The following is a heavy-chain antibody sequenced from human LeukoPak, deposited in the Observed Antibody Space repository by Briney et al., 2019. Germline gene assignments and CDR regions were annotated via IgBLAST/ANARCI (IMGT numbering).Heavy chain of an antibody. CDR3: ARVRLGQGLGY. D-gene: IGHD4-11*01. J-gene: IGHJ4*02. V-gene: IGHV1-18*01. CDR2: ISAYNGNT. Sequence: ASVKVSCKTSGYSFSSYGISWVRQTPGQGLEWMGWISAYNGNTNYAQKLQGRVTMTTDTSTSTAYMELRSLRSDDTAVYYCARVRLGQGLGYWGQGTLVTVSS. CDR1: GYSFSSYG.